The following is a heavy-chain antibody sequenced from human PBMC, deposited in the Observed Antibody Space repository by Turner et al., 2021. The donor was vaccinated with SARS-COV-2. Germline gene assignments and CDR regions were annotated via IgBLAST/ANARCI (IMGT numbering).Heavy chain of an antibody. V-gene: IGHV1-2*02. Sequence: QVQLVQSGAEVKKPGASVKVSCKASGYTFNGYYMHWVRQAPGKGLEWMGWINPNSGGTNYAQKFQGRVTMTRETSISTAYMDLGRLRSDDTAVYYCAREGAPVSSSSRVWFDPWGQGTLVTVSS. D-gene: IGHD6-6*01. CDR2: INPNSGGT. J-gene: IGHJ5*02. CDR1: GYTFNGYY. CDR3: AREGAPVSSSSRVWFDP.